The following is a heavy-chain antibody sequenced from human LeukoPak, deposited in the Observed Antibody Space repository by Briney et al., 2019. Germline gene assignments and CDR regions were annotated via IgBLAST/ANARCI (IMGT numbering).Heavy chain of an antibody. D-gene: IGHD1-7*01. J-gene: IGHJ5*02. V-gene: IGHV3-30*02. CDR2: IRYDGSNK. Sequence: GGSLRLSCAASGFTFSSYGMHWVRQAPGKGLEWVAFIRYDGSNKYYADSVKGRFTISRDNSKNTLYLQINSLRAEDTAVYYCVDWNYGGTDPWGQGTLVTVSS. CDR1: GFTFSSYG. CDR3: VDWNYGGTDP.